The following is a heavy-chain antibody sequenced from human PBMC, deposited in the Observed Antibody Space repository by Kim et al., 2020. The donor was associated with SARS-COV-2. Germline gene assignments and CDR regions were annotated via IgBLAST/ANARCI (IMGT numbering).Heavy chain of an antibody. J-gene: IGHJ6*02. Sequence: SETLSLTCTVSGGSISSSSYYWGWIRQPPGKGLEWIGSIYYSGSTYYNPSLKSRVTISVDTSKNQFSLKLSSVTAADTAVYYCARVGFGGLWDNYYFYYGVDVGGQGTALPVSS. CDR3: ARVGFGGLWDNYYFYYGVDV. CDR2: IYYSGST. CDR1: GGSISSSSYY. V-gene: IGHV4-39*01. D-gene: IGHD3-10*01.